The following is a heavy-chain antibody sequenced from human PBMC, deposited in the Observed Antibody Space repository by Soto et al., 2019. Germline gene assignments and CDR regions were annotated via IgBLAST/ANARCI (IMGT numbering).Heavy chain of an antibody. Sequence: QVQLVESGGGVVQPGRSLRLSCAASGFTFSSYGMHWVRQAPGKGLEWVALIYFDGSNKYYADSVKGRFTISRDNSKNMLYLQMNSLRVEDTAVYYCARDRESESYYLLTHDAFNVWGQGTKVTVSS. CDR1: GFTFSSYG. V-gene: IGHV3-33*01. D-gene: IGHD1-26*01. CDR2: IYFDGSNK. CDR3: ARDRESESYYLLTHDAFNV. J-gene: IGHJ3*01.